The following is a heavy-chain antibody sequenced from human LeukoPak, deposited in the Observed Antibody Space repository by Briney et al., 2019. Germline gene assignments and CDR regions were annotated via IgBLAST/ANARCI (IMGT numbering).Heavy chain of an antibody. D-gene: IGHD4-17*01. Sequence: ASVKVSCKASGYSFSSYYMHWVRQAPGQGLEWMGIINPSGDSTTYAQKFQGRVTTTRDTSTRTVYMELSSLRSDDTAVYYCARENDYGNNWFDPWGQGTLVTVSS. CDR3: ARENDYGNNWFDP. V-gene: IGHV1-46*01. CDR1: GYSFSSYY. J-gene: IGHJ5*02. CDR2: INPSGDST.